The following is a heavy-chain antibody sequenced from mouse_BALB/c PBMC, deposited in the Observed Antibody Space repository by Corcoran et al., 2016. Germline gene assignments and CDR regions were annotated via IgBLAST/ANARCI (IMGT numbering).Heavy chain of an antibody. J-gene: IGHJ1*01. CDR3: ANWDLYFDV. D-gene: IGHD4-1*01. Sequence: EVQLQQSGAELVKPGASVKLSCTASGFNIKDTYMHWVKQRPEQGLEWIGRIDPANGNTKYDPKFQGKATITADTSSNTAYLKLSSLTSEDTAVYYCANWDLYFDVWGAGTTVTVSS. CDR1: GFNIKDTY. CDR2: IDPANGNT. V-gene: IGHV14-3*02.